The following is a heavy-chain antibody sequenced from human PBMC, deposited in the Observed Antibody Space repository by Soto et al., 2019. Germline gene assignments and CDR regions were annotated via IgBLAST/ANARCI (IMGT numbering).Heavy chain of an antibody. D-gene: IGHD2-15*01. CDR3: ARDLGVALATLTLDY. Sequence: GGSLRLSCASSGLTFSTYSMNLVRQAPGKGLEWVSYITSDSSNVHYADSVKGRFTISRDNAKNSLSLQMNTLRAEDTAVYYCARDLGVALATLTLDYWGQGTLVTVSS. J-gene: IGHJ4*02. V-gene: IGHV3-21*01. CDR1: GLTFSTYS. CDR2: ITSDSSNV.